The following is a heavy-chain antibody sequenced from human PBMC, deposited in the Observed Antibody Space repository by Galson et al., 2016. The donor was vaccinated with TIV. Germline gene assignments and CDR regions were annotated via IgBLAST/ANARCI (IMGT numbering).Heavy chain of an antibody. CDR3: VRIGMLRESCSCYACPGIFDT. CDR1: GYSISSGYY. Sequence: AVSGYSISSGYYWGWVRQPPGKGLEWLGNICHTETTYYNPSPESRVSISVDTSKNQFSLRLSSVTAADTAVYYCVRIGMLRESCSCYACPGIFDTWGQGILVTVSS. CDR2: ICHTETT. D-gene: IGHD3-22*01. J-gene: IGHJ5*02. V-gene: IGHV4-38-2*01.